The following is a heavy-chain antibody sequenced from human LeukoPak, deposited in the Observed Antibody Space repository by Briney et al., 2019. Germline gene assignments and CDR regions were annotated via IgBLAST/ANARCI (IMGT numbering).Heavy chain of an antibody. D-gene: IGHD6-13*01. Sequence: AGGSLRLSCVVSGFSLSDYWMHWVRQVPGKGLVWVSRISPEGSGTTYGDSVKGRFTISRDSAKNTLYLQMNSLRAEDAAVYYCTRVLAGRSSLMDVWGRGTTVTVSS. CDR1: GFSLSDYW. J-gene: IGHJ6*02. V-gene: IGHV3-74*01. CDR3: TRVLAGRSSLMDV. CDR2: ISPEGSGT.